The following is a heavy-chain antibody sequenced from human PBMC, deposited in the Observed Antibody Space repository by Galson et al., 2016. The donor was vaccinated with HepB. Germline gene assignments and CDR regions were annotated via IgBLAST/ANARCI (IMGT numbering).Heavy chain of an antibody. CDR2: ISANSGNT. J-gene: IGHJ4*02. D-gene: IGHD4-11*01. CDR1: GYRFPTYG. Sequence: SVKVSCKASGYRFPTYGISWVRQAPGQGLEWLGWISANSGNTIYAQKFQDRVTMTRDTSASTVYMDPRSLRSDDTAVYYCARDVQFRFDYWGQGTLVTVSS. CDR3: ARDVQFRFDY. V-gene: IGHV1-18*04.